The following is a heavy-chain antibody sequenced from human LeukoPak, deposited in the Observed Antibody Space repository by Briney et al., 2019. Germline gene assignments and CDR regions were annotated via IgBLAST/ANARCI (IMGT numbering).Heavy chain of an antibody. Sequence: PGGSLRLSCAVTTFSLCIFATHWVSQAPGKGLEYVSAISSNGRNTYYANSVKGRFTISRDNSKNTLYLQIGSLRAEDMAVYCCSREEYGSGSYHLDYWGQGTLVTVSS. J-gene: IGHJ4*02. CDR1: TFSLCIFA. V-gene: IGHV3-64*01. D-gene: IGHD3-10*01. CDR2: ISSNGRNT. CDR3: SREEYGSGSYHLDY.